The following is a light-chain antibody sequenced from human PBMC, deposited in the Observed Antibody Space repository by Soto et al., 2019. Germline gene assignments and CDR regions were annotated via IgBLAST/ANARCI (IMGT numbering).Light chain of an antibody. Sequence: QSALTQPASVSGSPGQSITISCTGTSSDVGSYNLVSWYQQHQDKAPKLMIYEVSKRPSGVANRFSGSKSGNTASLTISGLQAEDEADYYCCSYAGSSTRWVFGGGTKLTVL. CDR3: CSYAGSSTRWV. CDR1: SSDVGSYNL. V-gene: IGLV2-23*02. CDR2: EVS. J-gene: IGLJ3*02.